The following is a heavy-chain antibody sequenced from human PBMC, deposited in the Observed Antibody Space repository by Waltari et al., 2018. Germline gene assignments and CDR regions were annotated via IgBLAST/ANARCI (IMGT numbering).Heavy chain of an antibody. CDR1: GRTFSSYA. Sequence: QVQLVQSGAEVKKPGSSVKVSCKASGRTFSSYAISWVRQAPGQGLEWMGGIIPILGTANYAQKCQGRVTITADESTSTAYMELSSLRSEDTAVYYCARDRGGYAPYYYYGMDVWGQGTTVTVSS. J-gene: IGHJ6*02. D-gene: IGHD5-12*01. V-gene: IGHV1-69*12. CDR2: IIPILGTA. CDR3: ARDRGGYAPYYYYGMDV.